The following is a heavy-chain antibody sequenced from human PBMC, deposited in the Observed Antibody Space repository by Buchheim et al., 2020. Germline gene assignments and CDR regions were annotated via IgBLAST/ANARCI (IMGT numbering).Heavy chain of an antibody. CDR2: ISYDVSAR. D-gene: IGHD1-26*01. Sequence: QVQLVESGGGLVKPGGSLRLSCEVSGFTFSDHSMTWIRQAPGKGLEWVSYISYDVSARDYADSVKGRFTISRDNAKNSLYLQMNSLRVKDTAVYYCARGRGTFDYWGQGTL. J-gene: IGHJ4*02. V-gene: IGHV3-11*01. CDR1: GFTFSDHS. CDR3: ARGRGTFDY.